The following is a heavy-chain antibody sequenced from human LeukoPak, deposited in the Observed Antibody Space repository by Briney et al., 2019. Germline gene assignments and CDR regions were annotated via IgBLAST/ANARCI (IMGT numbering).Heavy chain of an antibody. D-gene: IGHD3-10*01. CDR2: IIPIFGTA. J-gene: IGHJ5*02. CDR3: ARGANGLITMVRGVTYNWFDP. Sequence: ASVKVSCKASGGTFSSYAISWVRQAPGQGLEWMGGIIPIFGTANYAQKFQGRVTITTDGSTSTAYMELSSLRSEDTAVYYCARGANGLITMVRGVTYNWFDPWGQGTLVTVSS. CDR1: GGTFSSYA. V-gene: IGHV1-69*05.